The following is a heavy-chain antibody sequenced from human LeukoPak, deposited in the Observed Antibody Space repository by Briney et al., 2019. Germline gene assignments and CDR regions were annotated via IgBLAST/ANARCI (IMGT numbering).Heavy chain of an antibody. J-gene: IGHJ4*02. V-gene: IGHV3-23*01. D-gene: IGHD6-13*01. CDR3: ASGLLYSSSWYRGAHFDY. CDR2: ISGSGGST. CDR1: GFTVSTNS. Sequence: SGGSLRLSCTVSGFTVSTNSMSWVRQAPGKGLEWVSAISGSGGSTYYADSVKGRFTISRDNSKNTLYLQMNSLRAEDTAVYYCASGLLYSSSWYRGAHFDYWGQGTLVTVSS.